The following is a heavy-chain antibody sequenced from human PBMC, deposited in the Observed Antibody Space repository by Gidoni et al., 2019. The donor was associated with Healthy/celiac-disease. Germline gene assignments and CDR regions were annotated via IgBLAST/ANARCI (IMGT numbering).Heavy chain of an antibody. CDR2: IDPSDSST. J-gene: IGHJ5*02. Sequence: EVQLVQSGAAVKKPGESLRLHCKGSGSSFTSYWISWGRQMPGKGLEWMGGIDPSDSSTNYSPSFQGHVTISADKSISTAYLQWSSLKASDTAMYYCARRRDYGGNWWFDPWGQGTLVTVSS. CDR1: GSSFTSYW. V-gene: IGHV5-10-1*03. CDR3: ARRRDYGGNWWFDP. D-gene: IGHD4-17*01.